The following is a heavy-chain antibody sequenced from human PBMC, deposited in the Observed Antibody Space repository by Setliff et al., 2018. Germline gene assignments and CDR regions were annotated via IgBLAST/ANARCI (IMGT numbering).Heavy chain of an antibody. CDR1: GDSMTGNH. CDR2: ITHSGST. J-gene: IGHJ6*03. CDR3: ARMSGFLYMDV. V-gene: IGHV4-59*08. D-gene: IGHD3-3*01. Sequence: SETLSLTCTVSGDSMTGNHWSWIRQSPGKGLEWIGYITHSGSTEYNPSLKSRVAITIVASKKQFSLELSSVTAADTAVYYCARMSGFLYMDVWGKGTTVTVSS.